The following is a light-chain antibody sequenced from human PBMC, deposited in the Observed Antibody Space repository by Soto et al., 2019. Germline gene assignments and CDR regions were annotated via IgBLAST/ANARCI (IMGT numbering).Light chain of an antibody. J-gene: IGKJ1*01. Sequence: EIVLTQSPGTLSLSPGERATLSGRASQSVSSSYLAWYQQKPGQAPRHLIYGASSRAIGIPDRFSGSGSGTDFTLTISRLEPEDFAVYYCLQYGSSPWTFGQGTKVEIK. CDR2: GAS. CDR3: LQYGSSPWT. V-gene: IGKV3-20*01. CDR1: QSVSSSY.